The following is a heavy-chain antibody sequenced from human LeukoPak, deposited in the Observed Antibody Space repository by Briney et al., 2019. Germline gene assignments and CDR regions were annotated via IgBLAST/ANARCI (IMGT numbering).Heavy chain of an antibody. Sequence: PSETLSLTCTVSGVSISSSNSYWGWIRQPPGMGLDWIGIVYYSGSTYYNPSLKSRVTISVDTSKNQFSLKLNSVTAADTAVCYCARVGSGYSYGPFDYWGQGTLVTVSS. CDR2: VYYSGST. V-gene: IGHV4-39*07. CDR1: GVSISSSNSY. D-gene: IGHD5-18*01. CDR3: ARVGSGYSYGPFDY. J-gene: IGHJ4*02.